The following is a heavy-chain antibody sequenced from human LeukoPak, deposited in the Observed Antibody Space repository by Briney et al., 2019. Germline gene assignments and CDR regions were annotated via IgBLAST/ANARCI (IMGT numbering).Heavy chain of an antibody. J-gene: IGHJ5*02. D-gene: IGHD3-3*01. CDR3: ARERRITIFGVVIPTRWFDP. CDR1: GFTFSSYS. CDR2: ISSSSYI. Sequence: GGSLRLSCAASGFTFSSYSMNWVRQAPGKGLEWVSSISSSSYIYYADSVKGRFTISRDNAKNSLYLQMNSLRAEDTAVYYCARERRITIFGVVIPTRWFDPWGQGTLVTVSS. V-gene: IGHV3-21*01.